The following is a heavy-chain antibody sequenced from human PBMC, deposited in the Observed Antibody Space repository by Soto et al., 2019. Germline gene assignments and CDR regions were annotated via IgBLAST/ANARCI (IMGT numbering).Heavy chain of an antibody. CDR2: IYYSGST. J-gene: IGHJ6*02. D-gene: IGHD6-13*01. CDR3: ARVSHSSSWTFYYYYGMDV. CDR1: GGSVSSGSYY. Sequence: SSETLSLTCTVSGGSVSSGSYYWSWIRQPPGKGLEWIGYIYYSGSTNYNPPLKGRVTISVDTSKNQFSLKLSSVTAAGTAVYYCARVSHSSSWTFYYYYGMDVWGQGTTVTVSS. V-gene: IGHV4-61*01.